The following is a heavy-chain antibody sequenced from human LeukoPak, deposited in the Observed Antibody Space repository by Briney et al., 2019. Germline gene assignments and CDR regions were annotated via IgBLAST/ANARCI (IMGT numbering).Heavy chain of an antibody. V-gene: IGHV3-7*01. CDR3: ARRLGDYDFWSGYPKKSDY. J-gene: IGHJ4*02. CDR1: GFTFSSYW. Sequence: GGSLRLSCAASGFTFSSYWMSWVRQAPGKGLEWVANIKQDGSEKYYVDSVKGRFTISRDNAKNSLYLQMNSLRAEDTAVYYCARRLGDYDFWSGYPKKSDYWGQGTLVTVSS. D-gene: IGHD3-3*01. CDR2: IKQDGSEK.